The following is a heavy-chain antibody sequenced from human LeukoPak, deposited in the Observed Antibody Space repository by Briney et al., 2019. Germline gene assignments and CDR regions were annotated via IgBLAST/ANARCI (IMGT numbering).Heavy chain of an antibody. J-gene: IGHJ4*02. CDR2: IKTDGSEK. Sequence: GGSLRLSCEGSGFTFSNYWMGWVRQAPGKGLQWVANIKTDGSEKYYVDSVKGRFTISRDNAKNSLYLQMNSLRAEDTAVYYCARDRYVRGVITSIFDYWGQGTLVTVSS. D-gene: IGHD3-10*02. CDR1: GFTFSNYW. V-gene: IGHV3-7*01. CDR3: ARDRYVRGVITSIFDY.